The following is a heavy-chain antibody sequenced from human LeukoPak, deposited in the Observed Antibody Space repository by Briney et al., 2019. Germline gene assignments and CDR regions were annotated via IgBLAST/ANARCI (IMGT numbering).Heavy chain of an antibody. CDR2: ISGSGGST. CDR1: GFTFSSYA. J-gene: IGHJ4*02. Sequence: GGSLRLSCAASGFTFSSYAMSWVRQAPGKGLEWVSAISGSGGSTHYADSVKGRFTISRDNSKNTLYLQMNSLRAEDTAVYYCAKARHEYDFWRGLFDYWGQGTLVAVSS. CDR3: AKARHEYDFWRGLFDY. D-gene: IGHD3-3*01. V-gene: IGHV3-23*01.